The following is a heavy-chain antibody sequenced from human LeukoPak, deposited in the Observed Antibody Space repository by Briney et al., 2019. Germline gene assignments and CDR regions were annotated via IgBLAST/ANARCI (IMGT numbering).Heavy chain of an antibody. J-gene: IGHJ4*02. Sequence: GGSLRLSCAASGFTFSIFAMTWVRQAPGKGLEWVSAISGDGRTTYFADSVKGRFTSSRDNSKNTVHLQMDSLRAEDTAIYYCARVNDRGSWLDYWGQGTLVTVSS. CDR2: ISGDGRTT. CDR1: GFTFSIFA. CDR3: ARVNDRGSWLDY. V-gene: IGHV3-23*01. D-gene: IGHD3-16*01.